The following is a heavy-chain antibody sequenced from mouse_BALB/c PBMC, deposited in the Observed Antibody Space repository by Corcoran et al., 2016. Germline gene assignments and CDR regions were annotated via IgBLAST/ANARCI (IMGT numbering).Heavy chain of an antibody. Sequence: QIQLVQSGPELKKPGETVKISCKASGYTFTNFGVIWVKQAPGTGLKYMGWINTYTEEPTYADDFKGRFAFSLETSASTAYFQINNLKNEDTATYFCARWGYYSLDFWGQGTTLTVSS. V-gene: IGHV9-3-1*01. CDR2: INTYTEEP. CDR3: ARWGYYSLDF. J-gene: IGHJ2*01. CDR1: GYTFTNFG. D-gene: IGHD2-3*01.